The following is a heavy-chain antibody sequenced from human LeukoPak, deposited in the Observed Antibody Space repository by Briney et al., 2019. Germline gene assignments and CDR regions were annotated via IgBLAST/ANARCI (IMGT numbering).Heavy chain of an antibody. CDR2: IRQDDSEK. CDR3: ATDRKVGTWDPRFNY. D-gene: IGHD4-23*01. J-gene: IGHJ4*02. V-gene: IGHV3-7*03. Sequence: GGSLRLSCSASGFTFSDYWMMWVRQAPGKGLEWVGNIRQDDSEKNYVDSVKGRFTISRDNAKISLYLQMNSLRAEDTGIYYCATDRKVGTWDPRFNYWGQGTLVTVSS. CDR1: GFTFSDYW.